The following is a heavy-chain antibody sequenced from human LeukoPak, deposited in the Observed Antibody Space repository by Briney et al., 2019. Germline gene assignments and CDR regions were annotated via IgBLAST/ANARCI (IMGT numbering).Heavy chain of an antibody. V-gene: IGHV4-30-2*01. CDR3: AKERRVVGATGAFDI. D-gene: IGHD1-26*01. CDR1: GGSISSGGYY. CDR2: IYHSGST. J-gene: IGHJ3*02. Sequence: SQTLSLTCTVSGGSISSGGYYWSWIRQPPGKGLEWIGYIYHSGSTYYNPSLKSRVTISVDRSKNQFSLKLSSVTAADTALYYCAKERRVVGATGAFDIWGQGTMVTVSS.